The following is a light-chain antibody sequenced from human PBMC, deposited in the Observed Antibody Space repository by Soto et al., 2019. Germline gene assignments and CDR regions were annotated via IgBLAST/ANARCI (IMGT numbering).Light chain of an antibody. CDR2: LGS. CDR1: RSLLHSNGYNY. CDR3: MQALQTPPT. Sequence: DIVMTQSPLSLPVTPGEPASISCRSSRSLLHSNGYNYLDWYLQKPGQSPQLLIYLGSNRASGVPDRFSGRGSGKDFTLKISRVEAEDVGVYYCMQALQTPPTFGGGTKVEIK. J-gene: IGKJ4*01. V-gene: IGKV2-28*01.